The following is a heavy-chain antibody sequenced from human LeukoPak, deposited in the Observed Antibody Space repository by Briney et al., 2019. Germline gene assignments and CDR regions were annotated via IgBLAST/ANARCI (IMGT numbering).Heavy chain of an antibody. CDR1: GFVFSDHY. V-gene: IGHV3-72*01. D-gene: IGHD3-22*01. CDR2: IRKKANSYTT. Sequence: PGGSLRLSCAASGFVFSDHYMDWVRQAPGKGLEWVGSIRKKANSYTTEYAASVKGRFTISRDDSKSSLFLQMNSLKTDDTAVYFCTRSQAYEPFGSWGQGTLVTVSS. J-gene: IGHJ4*02. CDR3: TRSQAYEPFGS.